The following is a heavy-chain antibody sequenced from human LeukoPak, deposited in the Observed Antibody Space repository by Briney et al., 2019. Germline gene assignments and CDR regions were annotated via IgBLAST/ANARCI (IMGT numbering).Heavy chain of an antibody. V-gene: IGHV1-2*06. Sequence: GASVKVSCKASGYTFTGYYMHWVRQAPGQGLEWMGRINPNSGGTNYAQKFQGRVTMTRETSISTAYMELSRLRSDDTAVYYCARDGREFGESPNLDYWGQGTLVTVSS. CDR1: GYTFTGYY. J-gene: IGHJ4*02. D-gene: IGHD3-10*01. CDR3: ARDGREFGESPNLDY. CDR2: INPNSGGT.